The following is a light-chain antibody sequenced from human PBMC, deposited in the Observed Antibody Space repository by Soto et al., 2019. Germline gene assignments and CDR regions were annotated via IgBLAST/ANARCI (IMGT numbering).Light chain of an antibody. CDR3: QPHGTSPGT. Sequence: RGARALSLSPGGTATIECGSIQRVSSSYLAWYQQKPGQAPRLLIYGASSRATGIPDRFSGRGSGTNSTLTISRPAPEAFAVHYCQPHGTSPGTVGQGTKVDIK. CDR2: GAS. V-gene: IGKV3-20*01. CDR1: QRVSSSY. J-gene: IGKJ1*01.